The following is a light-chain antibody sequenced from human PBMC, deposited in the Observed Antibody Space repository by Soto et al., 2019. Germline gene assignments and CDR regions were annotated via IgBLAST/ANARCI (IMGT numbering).Light chain of an antibody. CDR2: AAS. CDR1: QSISSY. CDR3: QQSYSTPN. Sequence: DFQMTQSPSTLSASVGDRVTITCRASQSISSYLNWYQQKPGKAPKLLIYAASSLQSGVPSRFSGSGSGTDFTLTISSLQPEDFATYYCQQSYSTPNVGQGTRMEIK. V-gene: IGKV1-39*01. J-gene: IGKJ5*01.